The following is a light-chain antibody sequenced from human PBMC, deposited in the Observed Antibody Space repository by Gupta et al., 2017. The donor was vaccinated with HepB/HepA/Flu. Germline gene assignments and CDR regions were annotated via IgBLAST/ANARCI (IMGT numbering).Light chain of an antibody. CDR3: QVWDTTTNLVV. J-gene: IGLJ2*01. CDR2: YDR. CDR1: NIGSKT. V-gene: IGLV3-21*04. Sequence: SYVLTQPPSVSVAPRRTARITCGGNNIGSKTVHWYQQKPGQAPVVVNYYDRDRPSGIPERFSGFNSGNTATLTINKVEAGDEADYYCQVWDTTTNLVVFGGGTKLTVL.